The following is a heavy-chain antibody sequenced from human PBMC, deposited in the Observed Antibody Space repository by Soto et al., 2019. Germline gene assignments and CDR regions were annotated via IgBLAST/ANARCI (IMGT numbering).Heavy chain of an antibody. CDR2: IIPIFGTA. D-gene: IGHD3-3*01. Sequence: SVKGSCKASGGTFSSYAISWVRQAPGQGLEWMGGIIPIFGTANYAQKFQGRVSITADHSTSTVYMELSRLKSDDTAVYFCATDSNYDVSNSFWGQGTLVTVSS. CDR1: GGTFSSYA. J-gene: IGHJ4*02. V-gene: IGHV1-69*13. CDR3: ATDSNYDVSNSF.